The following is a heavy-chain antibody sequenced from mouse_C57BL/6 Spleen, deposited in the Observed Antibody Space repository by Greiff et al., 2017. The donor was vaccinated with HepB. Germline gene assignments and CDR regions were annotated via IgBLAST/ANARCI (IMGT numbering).Heavy chain of an antibody. D-gene: IGHD1-1*01. CDR3: ARERGHYYGSNYFDY. Sequence: EVMLVESGGGLVKPGGSLKLSCAASGFTFSSYAMSWVRQTPEKRLEWVATISDGGSYTYYPDNVKGRFTISRDNAKNNLYLQMSHLKSEDTAMYYCARERGHYYGSNYFDYWGQGTTLTVSS. J-gene: IGHJ2*01. CDR2: ISDGGSYT. V-gene: IGHV5-4*01. CDR1: GFTFSSYA.